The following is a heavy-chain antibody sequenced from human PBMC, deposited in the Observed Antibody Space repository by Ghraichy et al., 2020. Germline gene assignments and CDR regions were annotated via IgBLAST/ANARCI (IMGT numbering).Heavy chain of an antibody. J-gene: IGHJ6*01. Sequence: SGSTNYNPSLKSRVTISVDTSKNQFSLKLSSVTAADTAVYYCSSTMIVGRGTRYFYGM. D-gene: IGHD3-22*01. CDR3: SSTMIVGRGTRYFYGM. CDR2: SGST. V-gene: IGHV4-59*01.